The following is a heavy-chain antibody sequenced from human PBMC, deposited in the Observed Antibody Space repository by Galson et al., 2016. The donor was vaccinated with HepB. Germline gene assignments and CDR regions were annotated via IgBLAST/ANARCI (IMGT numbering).Heavy chain of an antibody. CDR3: AKPYCGADCYWFDY. V-gene: IGHV3-30*18. CDR1: GFTFSRFD. J-gene: IGHJ4*02. D-gene: IGHD2-21*02. CDR2: ISYDGRNK. Sequence: SLRLSCAASGFTFSRFDMHWVRQSPGKGLEWEAVISYDGRNKFYADAVKGRFTISREDSKNTLYLQMNSLRTEDAAIYYCAKPYCGADCYWFDYWGQGTPVTVSS.